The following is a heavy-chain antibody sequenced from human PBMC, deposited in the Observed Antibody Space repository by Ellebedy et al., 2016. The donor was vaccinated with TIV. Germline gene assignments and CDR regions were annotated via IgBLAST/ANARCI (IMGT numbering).Heavy chain of an antibody. CDR3: ARGPRITMVRGVIRTPPDY. J-gene: IGHJ4*02. V-gene: IGHV1-2*02. Sequence: ASVKVSCXASGYTFTGYYMHWVRQAPGQGLEWMGWINPNSGGTNYAQKFQGRVTMTRDTSISTAYMELSRLRSDDTAVYYCARGPRITMVRGVIRTPPDYWGQGTLVTVSS. CDR2: INPNSGGT. D-gene: IGHD3-10*01. CDR1: GYTFTGYY.